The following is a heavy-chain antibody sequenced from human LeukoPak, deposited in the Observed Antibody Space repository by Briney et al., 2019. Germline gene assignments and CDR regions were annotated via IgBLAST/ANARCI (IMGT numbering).Heavy chain of an antibody. D-gene: IGHD3-10*01. J-gene: IGHJ4*02. Sequence: PGGSLRLSCAASGFTFSSYGMHWVRQAPGRGLEWVAVISYDGSNRYYADSVKGRFTISRDNSKNTLYMQMNSLRAEDTAVYYCARAISAYGGYGSGGWIPYWGQGTLVTVSS. CDR1: GFTFSSYG. CDR3: ARAISAYGGYGSGGWIPY. V-gene: IGHV3-30*03. CDR2: ISYDGSNR.